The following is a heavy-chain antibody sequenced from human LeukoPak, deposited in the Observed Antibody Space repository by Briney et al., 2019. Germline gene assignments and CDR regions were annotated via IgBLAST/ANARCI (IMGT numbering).Heavy chain of an antibody. V-gene: IGHV4-34*01. D-gene: IGHD2-21*02. CDR1: GGSFSGYY. CDR3: ARGPLTLEDYGMDV. CDR2: INHSGST. Sequence: PSETLSLTCAVYGGSFSGYYWSWIRQPPGKGLEWIGEINHSGSTNYNPSLKSRVTISVDTSKNQFFLKLSSVTAADTAVYYCARGPLTLEDYGMDVWGQGTTVTVSS. J-gene: IGHJ6*02.